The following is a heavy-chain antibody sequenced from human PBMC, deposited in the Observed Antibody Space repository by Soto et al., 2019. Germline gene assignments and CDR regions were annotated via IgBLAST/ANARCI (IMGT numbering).Heavy chain of an antibody. V-gene: IGHV4-4*02. J-gene: IGHJ4*02. CDR2: IYHSGST. CDR1: GDSISSSKW. CDR3: ARHSGSYFRDY. Sequence: SETLSLTCAVSGDSISSSKWWSWVRQPPGKGLEWIGEIYHSGSTNYNPSLKSRVTISVDKSKNQFSLNLNSVTAADTAVYYCARHSGSYFRDYWGQGTLVTVSS. D-gene: IGHD1-26*01.